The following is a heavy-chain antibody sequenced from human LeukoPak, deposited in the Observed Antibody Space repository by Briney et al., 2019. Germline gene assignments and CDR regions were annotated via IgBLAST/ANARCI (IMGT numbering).Heavy chain of an antibody. V-gene: IGHV3-30*18. CDR3: AKDRYSAAAGTTYGMDV. Sequence: GRSLRLSCAASGFTFSSYGMHWVRQAPGKGLEWVAVISYDGSNKYYVDSVRGRFTISRDNSKNTLYLQMNSLRVEDTAVYYCAKDRYSAAAGTTYGMDVWGQGTTVTVSS. J-gene: IGHJ6*02. CDR2: ISYDGSNK. D-gene: IGHD6-13*01. CDR1: GFTFSSYG.